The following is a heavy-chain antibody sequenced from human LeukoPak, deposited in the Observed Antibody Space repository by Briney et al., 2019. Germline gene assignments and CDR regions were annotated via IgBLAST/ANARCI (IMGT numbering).Heavy chain of an antibody. J-gene: IGHJ6*03. CDR3: ARTTEGGYTYDYFYYYYMDV. D-gene: IGHD5-18*01. CDR1: GGSISSYY. V-gene: IGHV4-59*01. CDR2: IHYSGST. Sequence: TSETLSLTCTVSGGSISSYYWSWIRQPPGKGLEWIGYIHYSGSTNYNPSLKSRVTISVDTSKNQFSLKLSSVTAADTAVYYCARTTEGGYTYDYFYYYYMDVWGKGTTVTISS.